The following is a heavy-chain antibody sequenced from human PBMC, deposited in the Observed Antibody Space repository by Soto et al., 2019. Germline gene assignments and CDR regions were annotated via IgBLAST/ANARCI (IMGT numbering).Heavy chain of an antibody. Sequence: PSEILSPTCTVSGCSLSSSSYYWGWIRQPPGKGLEWIGSIYYSGSTYYNPSLKSRVTISVDTSKNQFSLKLSSVTAADTAVYYCATGDNWFDPWGQGTLVTVSS. CDR2: IYYSGST. CDR3: ATGDNWFDP. CDR1: GCSLSSSSYY. V-gene: IGHV4-39*01. J-gene: IGHJ5*02.